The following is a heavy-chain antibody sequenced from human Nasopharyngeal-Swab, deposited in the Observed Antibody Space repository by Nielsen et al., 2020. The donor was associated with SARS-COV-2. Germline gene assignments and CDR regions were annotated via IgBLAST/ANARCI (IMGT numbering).Heavy chain of an antibody. V-gene: IGHV4-39*01. Sequence: SETLSLTCTASGGSISSSSYYWGWIRQPPGKGLEWIGSIYYSGSTYYNPSLKSRVTISVDTSKNQFSLKLSSVTAADTAVYYCARHQGYYATGFDYWGQGTLVTVSS. J-gene: IGHJ4*02. CDR2: IYYSGST. D-gene: IGHD3-22*01. CDR1: GGSISSSSYY. CDR3: ARHQGYYATGFDY.